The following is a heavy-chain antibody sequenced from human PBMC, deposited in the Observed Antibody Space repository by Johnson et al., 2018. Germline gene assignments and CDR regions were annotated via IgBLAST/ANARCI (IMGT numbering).Heavy chain of an antibody. Sequence: QVQLQESGGGVVQPGRSLRLSCAASGFTFSGFGMHWVRQAPGKGLEWLALISSDGSNKYYAASVKGRFTTHRDSSKNTLYLHMRSLRAEDRAVYYCARQYYYDSSGDYYGAFDIWGQGTMVTVSS. V-gene: IGHV3-30*03. D-gene: IGHD3-22*01. J-gene: IGHJ3*02. CDR1: GFTFSGFG. CDR2: ISSDGSNK. CDR3: ARQYYYDSSGDYYGAFDI.